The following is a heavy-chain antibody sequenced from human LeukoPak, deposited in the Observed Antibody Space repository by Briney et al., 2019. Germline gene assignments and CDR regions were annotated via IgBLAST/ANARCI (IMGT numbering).Heavy chain of an antibody. Sequence: GGSLRLSCAASGFTFSSYWMHWVRQVPGKGLVWVSHMNTDGSTTNYADSVKGRFTISRDNAKNTLYLQMNSLRAEDTAVYYCGSAAAPPGHFQHWGQGTLVTVSS. CDR3: GSAAAPPGHFQH. CDR2: MNTDGSTT. D-gene: IGHD6-13*01. V-gene: IGHV3-74*01. CDR1: GFTFSSYW. J-gene: IGHJ1*01.